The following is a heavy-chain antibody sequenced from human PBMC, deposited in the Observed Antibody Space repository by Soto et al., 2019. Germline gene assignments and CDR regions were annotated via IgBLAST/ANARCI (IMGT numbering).Heavy chain of an antibody. Sequence: ASVKVSCKASGYTFTSYAMHWVRQAPGQRLEWMGWVNAGNGNTKYSQKFQGRVTITRDTSASTAYMELRSLRSDDTAVYYCAREGLVLAPSTVNSDHYYYAMDVWDQGTTVTVSS. CDR3: AREGLVLAPSTVNSDHYYYAMDV. J-gene: IGHJ6*02. CDR2: VNAGNGNT. D-gene: IGHD3-3*02. V-gene: IGHV1-3*01. CDR1: GYTFTSYA.